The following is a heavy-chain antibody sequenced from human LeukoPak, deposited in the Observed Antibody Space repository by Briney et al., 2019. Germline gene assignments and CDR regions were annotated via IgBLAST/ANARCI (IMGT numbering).Heavy chain of an antibody. Sequence: SETLSLTCAVYGGSFSGYYWSWIRQPPGKGLEWIGEINHSGSTNYNPSLKSRVTISVDTSKNQFSLKLSSVTAADTAVYYCARARTSYAVRGVFDYWGQGTLVTVSS. J-gene: IGHJ4*02. V-gene: IGHV4-34*01. CDR1: GGSFSGYY. CDR2: INHSGST. D-gene: IGHD3-10*01. CDR3: ARARTSYAVRGVFDY.